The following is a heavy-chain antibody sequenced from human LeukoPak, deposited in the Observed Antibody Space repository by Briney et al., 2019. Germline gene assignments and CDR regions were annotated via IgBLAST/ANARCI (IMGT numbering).Heavy chain of an antibody. CDR1: GGTFSSYA. CDR3: ARDIPLGYCSGGSCYSDYYGMDV. CDR2: IIPILGIA. D-gene: IGHD2-15*01. J-gene: IGHJ6*02. V-gene: IGHV1-69*04. Sequence: SVKVSCKASGGTFSSYAISWVRQAPGQGLEWMGRIIPILGIANYAQKFQGRVTITADKSTSTAYMELSSLRAEDTAVHYCARDIPLGYCSGGSCYSDYYGMDVWGQGTTVTVSS.